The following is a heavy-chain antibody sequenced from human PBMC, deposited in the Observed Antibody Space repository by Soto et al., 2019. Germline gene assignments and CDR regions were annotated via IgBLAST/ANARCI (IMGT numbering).Heavy chain of an antibody. CDR2: ISVSGTMR. CDR1: GFTFSSYE. CDR3: ATAGLTGTV. J-gene: IGHJ6*02. D-gene: IGHD3-9*01. Sequence: GGSLRLSCAPSGFTFSSYEMNWVRQAPGKGLEWISYISVSGTMRFYADAVKGRFTISRDNTKKILYLQMNSLRAEDTALYYCATAGLTGTVWGQGTTVTVSS. V-gene: IGHV3-48*03.